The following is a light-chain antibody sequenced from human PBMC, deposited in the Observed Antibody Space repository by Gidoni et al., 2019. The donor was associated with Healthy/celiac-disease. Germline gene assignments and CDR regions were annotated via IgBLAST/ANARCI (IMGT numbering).Light chain of an antibody. J-gene: IGKJ2*01. CDR1: QSISSY. CDR3: QQCDSTPGYT. CDR2: AAS. V-gene: IGKV1-39*01. Sequence: LQMPQSPSSLSASVGDRVTITCRASQSISSYLNWYQQKPGKAPKLLIYAASSLQSGIPSRFSGSGSGTDFTLTISSLQPEDFATYYCQQCDSTPGYTFGQXTKLDIK.